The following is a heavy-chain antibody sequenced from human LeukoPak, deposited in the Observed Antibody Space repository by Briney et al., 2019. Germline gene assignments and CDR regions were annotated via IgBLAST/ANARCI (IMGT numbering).Heavy chain of an antibody. CDR3: AKLRYSSSSTKDY. CDR2: ISGSGAST. V-gene: IGHV3-23*01. Sequence: GGSLRLSCGASGFTFSNYAMSWVRQAPGKGLEWVSAISGSGASTYYADSVKGRFTISRDNSKSTLYLQMNSLRVEDTAVYYCAKLRYSSSSTKDYWGQGTLVTVSS. J-gene: IGHJ4*02. D-gene: IGHD6-13*01. CDR1: GFTFSNYA.